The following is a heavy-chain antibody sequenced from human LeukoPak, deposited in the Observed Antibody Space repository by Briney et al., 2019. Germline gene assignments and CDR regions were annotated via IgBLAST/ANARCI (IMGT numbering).Heavy chain of an antibody. J-gene: IGHJ4*02. CDR3: ARDGGVYGDYPYFDY. Sequence: GESLKISCKGSGYSFTSYWIGWVRQMPGKGLEWMGIIYPGDSDTRYSPSFQGQVTISADKSISTAYLQWSSLKASDTAMYYCARDGGVYGDYPYFDYWGQGTLVTVSS. CDR1: GYSFTSYW. V-gene: IGHV5-51*01. D-gene: IGHD4-17*01. CDR2: IYPGDSDT.